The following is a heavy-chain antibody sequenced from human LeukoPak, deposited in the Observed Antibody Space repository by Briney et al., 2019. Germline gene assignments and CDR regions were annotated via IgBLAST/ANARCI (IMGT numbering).Heavy chain of an antibody. D-gene: IGHD5-18*01. CDR2: INPNRGGT. CDR3: ASGYRFRN. V-gene: IGHV1-2*02. CDR1: GYPFTDYY. Sequence: ASVKVSCRASGYPFTDYYMHWVRQAPGQGLEWMGWINPNRGGTDYAQKFQGRVTMTRDTSISTAYMELSRLRYDDTAVYYCASGYRFRNWGQGTLVTVSS. J-gene: IGHJ4*02.